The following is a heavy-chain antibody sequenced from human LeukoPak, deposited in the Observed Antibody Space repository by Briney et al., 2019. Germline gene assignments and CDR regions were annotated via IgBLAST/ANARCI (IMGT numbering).Heavy chain of an antibody. Sequence: ANIKEDGSDRYYGDSVRGRFIISRDNAKNSLYLQMNSLRAEDTAVYYCARCHGIAAADFDIWGQGTMVTVSS. CDR3: ARCHGIAAADFDI. V-gene: IGHV3-7*01. D-gene: IGHD6-13*01. J-gene: IGHJ3*02. CDR2: IKEDGSDR.